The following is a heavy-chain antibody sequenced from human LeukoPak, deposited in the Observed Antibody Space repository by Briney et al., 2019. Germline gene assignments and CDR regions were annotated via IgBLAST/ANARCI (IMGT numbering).Heavy chain of an antibody. D-gene: IGHD6-19*01. CDR2: IYHSGST. Sequence: SETLSLTCAVSGVSISSSNWWSWVRQPPGKGLEWIGEIYHSGSTNYNPSLKSRVTISVDKSKNQFSLKLSSVTAADTAVYYCATRSYYSSGWYPYWGQGTLVTVSS. CDR1: GVSISSSNW. J-gene: IGHJ4*02. V-gene: IGHV4-4*02. CDR3: ATRSYYSSGWYPY.